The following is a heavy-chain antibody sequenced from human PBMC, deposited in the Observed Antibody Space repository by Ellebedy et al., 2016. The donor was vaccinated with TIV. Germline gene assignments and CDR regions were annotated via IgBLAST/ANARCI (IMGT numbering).Heavy chain of an antibody. CDR2: ISWNGGSI. V-gene: IGHV3-20*04. CDR3: ATGARSEGGY. CDR1: GYTFEDNG. D-gene: IGHD2-15*01. Sequence: GESLKISCAASGYTFEDNGMSWVRQAPGKGLEWVSGISWNGGSIGYADSVKGRFTISRDNAKNSLYLQMNSLRAEDTAVYYCATGARSEGGYWGQGTLVTVSS. J-gene: IGHJ4*02.